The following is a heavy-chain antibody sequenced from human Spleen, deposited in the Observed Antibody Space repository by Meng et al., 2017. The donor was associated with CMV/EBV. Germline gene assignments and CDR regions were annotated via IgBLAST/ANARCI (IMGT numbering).Heavy chain of an antibody. Sequence: GSLRLSCAASGFTVSSNYMSWIRQSPGKGLECIGEINHSGSTNYNPSLKSRVTISVDTSKKQFSLRVNSVTAADTAVYYCAGRRVGPPTIGSRPRYYGLDLWGQGTTVTVSS. CDR2: INHSGST. CDR1: GFTVSSNY. CDR3: AGRRVGPPTIGSRPRYYGLDL. D-gene: IGHD5-24*01. J-gene: IGHJ6*02. V-gene: IGHV4-34*08.